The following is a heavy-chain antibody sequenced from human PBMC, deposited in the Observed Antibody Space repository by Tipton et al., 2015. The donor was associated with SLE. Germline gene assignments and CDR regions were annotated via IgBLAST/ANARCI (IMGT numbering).Heavy chain of an antibody. CDR2: VYSSGTT. CDR3: ARLSPLWFGEYTEY. J-gene: IGHJ4*02. V-gene: IGHV4-4*07. Sequence: TLSLTCTVSGGSISGYYWSWIRQPAGKGLEWIGRVYSSGTTYYNPSLESRVTMSMDTSKNEFSLNLRSVTATDTAVYYCARLSPLWFGEYTEYWGQGTLVTVTS. D-gene: IGHD3-10*01. CDR1: GGSISGYY.